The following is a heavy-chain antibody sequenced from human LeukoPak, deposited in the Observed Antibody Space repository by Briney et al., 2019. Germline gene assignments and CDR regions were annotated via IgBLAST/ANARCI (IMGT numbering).Heavy chain of an antibody. J-gene: IGHJ3*02. Sequence: SETLSLTCTVSGGSISSYSWSWIRQPPGKGLEWIGNIDYSGSITSNPSLKSRVTISVDTSKNQVSLRLSSVTAADTAVYYCARDITRPRERAFDIWGQGTMVTVSS. D-gene: IGHD1-14*01. V-gene: IGHV4-59*01. CDR3: ARDITRPRERAFDI. CDR1: GGSISSYS. CDR2: IDYSGSI.